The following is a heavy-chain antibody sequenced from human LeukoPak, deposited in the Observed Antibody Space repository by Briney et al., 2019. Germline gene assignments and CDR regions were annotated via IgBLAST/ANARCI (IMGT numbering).Heavy chain of an antibody. J-gene: IGHJ4*02. D-gene: IGHD2-2*02. CDR1: GGSISSYY. V-gene: IGHV4-59*01. CDR2: IYYSGST. CDR3: AKSYCSTTSCYTYYFDF. Sequence: SSETLSLTCTVSGGSISSYYWSWIRQPPGKGLEWIGYIYYSGSTNYNPSLKSRVTISVDTSKNQFSLTLTSVTAADTAVYYCAKSYCSTTSCYTYYFDFWGQGTLVTVSS.